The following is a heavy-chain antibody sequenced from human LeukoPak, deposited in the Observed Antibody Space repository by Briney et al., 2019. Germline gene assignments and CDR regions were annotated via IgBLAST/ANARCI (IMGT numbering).Heavy chain of an antibody. V-gene: IGHV1-69*04. CDR2: IIPILGIA. D-gene: IGHD1-26*01. CDR1: GGTFSSYA. Sequence: SVTVSCKASGGTFSSYAISWVRQAPRQGLEWMGRIIPILGIANYAQKFQGRVTSTADKSTSTAYLELSSLRSEGTAVYSCARDSYSGSFKGDYWGQGTLVTVSS. CDR3: ARDSYSGSFKGDY. J-gene: IGHJ4*02.